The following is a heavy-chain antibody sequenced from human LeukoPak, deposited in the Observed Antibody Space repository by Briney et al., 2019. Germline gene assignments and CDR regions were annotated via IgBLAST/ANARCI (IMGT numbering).Heavy chain of an antibody. CDR2: ISGSGGST. V-gene: IGHV3-23*01. CDR1: GFTFSSYA. D-gene: IGHD6-13*01. J-gene: IGHJ4*02. CDR3: AKFKGSSWYAFPHFDY. Sequence: GGSLRLSCSASGFTFSSYAMHWVRQAPGKGLERASAISGSGGSTYYADSVKGRFTISRDNSKNTLYLQMNSLRAEDTAVYYCAKFKGSSWYAFPHFDYWGQGTLVTVSS.